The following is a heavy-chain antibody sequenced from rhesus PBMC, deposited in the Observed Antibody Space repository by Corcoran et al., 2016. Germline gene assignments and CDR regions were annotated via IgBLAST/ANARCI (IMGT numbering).Heavy chain of an antibody. CDR2: ISNSGDST. D-gene: IGHD6-25*01. CDR3: GRADFGIDY. CDR1: GFPFSDYY. J-gene: IGHJ4*01. V-gene: IGHV3-178*01. Sequence: EVQLAESGGDLAKPGGSLRLSCAASGFPFSDYYRDWVGQASGKGRGWVSRISNSGDSTWYADSVKGRFTVSRDNAKNTLFLQMNSLTPEDKAVYYCGRADFGIDYWGQGVLVTVSS.